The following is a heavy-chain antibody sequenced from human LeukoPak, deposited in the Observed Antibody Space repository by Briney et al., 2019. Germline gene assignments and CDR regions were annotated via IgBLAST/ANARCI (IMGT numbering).Heavy chain of an antibody. CDR1: GGSFSNYF. CDR3: ARGLEYDFWSGNYSDGFDV. J-gene: IGHJ3*01. D-gene: IGHD3/OR15-3a*01. CDR2: INHGGGT. Sequence: PSETLSLTCAVYGGSFSNYFCSWLRQPPGKGLEWIGEINHGGGTNYNPSLKSRVTISVDTSKNQFSLKLTPVTAADTAVYYCARGLEYDFWSGNYSDGFDVWDQGTMVTVSS. V-gene: IGHV4-34*01.